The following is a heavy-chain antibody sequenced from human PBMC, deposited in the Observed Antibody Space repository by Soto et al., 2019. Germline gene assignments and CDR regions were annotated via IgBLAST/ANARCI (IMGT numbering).Heavy chain of an antibody. CDR1: GGTFSSYA. CDR2: IIPIFGTA. D-gene: IGHD5-12*01. CDR3: ARLGSVATISESAEISYYYYYYGMDV. Sequence: QVQLVQSGAEVKKPGSSVKVSCKASGGTFSSYAISWVRQAPGQGLEWMGGIIPIFGTANYAQKFQGRVTITADESTSTAYMELSSLRSEDTAVYYCARLGSVATISESAEISYYYYYYGMDVWGQGTTVTVSS. V-gene: IGHV1-69*12. J-gene: IGHJ6*02.